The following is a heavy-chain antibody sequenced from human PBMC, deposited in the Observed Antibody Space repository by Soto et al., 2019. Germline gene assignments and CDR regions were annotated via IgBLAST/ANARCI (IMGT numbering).Heavy chain of an antibody. J-gene: IGHJ4*02. CDR3: ARAFIGVAGYFDY. D-gene: IGHD6-19*01. Sequence: GGALRLSPATPGFSISSYYKSLVPPAPGKGLEWVSVIYSGGDTHYADSVKGRFTISRDNSKNTLYLQMNSLRAEDTAVYYCARAFIGVAGYFDYWGQGTLVTVSS. CDR2: IYSGGDT. CDR1: GFSISSYY. V-gene: IGHV3-66*01.